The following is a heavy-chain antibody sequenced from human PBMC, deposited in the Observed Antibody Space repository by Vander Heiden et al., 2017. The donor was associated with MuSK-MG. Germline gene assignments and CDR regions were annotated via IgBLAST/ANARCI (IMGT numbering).Heavy chain of an antibody. J-gene: IGHJ4*02. CDR1: GFTLGAYA. Sequence: EVRLVEPGGGLVQPGRSLRLSCTPPGFTLGAYALSWVRQDPGKGLEWVGFIRSKAYGGTTEYAASVKGGFTISRDDSNSIAYLKMISLKTDNTAVYYCTRVSGGRYFDWLLSSYWGQGTLVTVSS. D-gene: IGHD3-9*01. CDR3: TRVSGGRYFDWLLSSY. CDR2: IRSKAYGGTT. V-gene: IGHV3-49*04.